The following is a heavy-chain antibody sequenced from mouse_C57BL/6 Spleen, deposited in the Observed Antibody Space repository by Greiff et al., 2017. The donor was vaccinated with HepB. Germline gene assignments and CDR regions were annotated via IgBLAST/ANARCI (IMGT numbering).Heavy chain of an antibody. Sequence: VQLQQPGAELVKPGASVKLSCKASGYTFTSYWMQWVKQRPGQGLEWIGEIDPSDSYTNYNQKFKGKATLTVDTSSSTAYMQLSSLTSEDSAVYYCARPPYGSSSFAYWGQGTLVTVSA. CDR3: ARPPYGSSSFAY. V-gene: IGHV1-50*01. J-gene: IGHJ3*01. CDR2: IDPSDSYT. CDR1: GYTFTSYW. D-gene: IGHD1-1*01.